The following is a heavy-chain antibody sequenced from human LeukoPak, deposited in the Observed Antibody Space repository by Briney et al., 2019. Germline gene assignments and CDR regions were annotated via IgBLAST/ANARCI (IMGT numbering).Heavy chain of an antibody. J-gene: IGHJ4*02. Sequence: SETLSLTCAVYGGSFSGDYWSWIRQPPGKGLEWIGEINHSGSTNYNPSLKSRVTISVDTSKNQFSLKLSSVTAADTAVYYCARSFAHDYWGKGTLVTVSS. CDR2: INHSGST. CDR1: GGSFSGDY. V-gene: IGHV4-34*01. CDR3: ARSFAHDY.